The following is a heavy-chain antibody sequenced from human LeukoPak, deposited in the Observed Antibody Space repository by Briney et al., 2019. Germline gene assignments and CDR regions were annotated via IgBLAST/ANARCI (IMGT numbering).Heavy chain of an antibody. V-gene: IGHV1-69*06. CDR2: IIPIFGTA. CDR3: AREPSITMIVETYFDY. CDR1: GGTFSSYA. Sequence: ASVKVSCKASGGTFSSYAISWVRQAPGQGLEWMGRIIPIFGTANYAQKFQGRVTITADKSTSTAYMELSSLGSEDTAVYYCAREPSITMIVETYFDYWGQGTLVTVSS. D-gene: IGHD3-22*01. J-gene: IGHJ4*02.